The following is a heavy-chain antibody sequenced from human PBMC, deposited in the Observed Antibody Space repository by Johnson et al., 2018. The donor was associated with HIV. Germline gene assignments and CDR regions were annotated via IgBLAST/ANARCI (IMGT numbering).Heavy chain of an antibody. V-gene: IGHV3-30-3*01. Sequence: QVQLVESGGGVVQPGRSLRLSCAASGFTFSSYAIHWVRQAPGKGLEWVAVISYDGSNKYYTDSVKGRFTISRDNSKNTLYLQMNRLRAEDTDVYYCAREAATTFWGWDAFDIWGQGTMVTISS. CDR3: AREAATTFWGWDAFDI. CDR2: ISYDGSNK. D-gene: IGHD3-10*02. CDR1: GFTFSSYA. J-gene: IGHJ3*02.